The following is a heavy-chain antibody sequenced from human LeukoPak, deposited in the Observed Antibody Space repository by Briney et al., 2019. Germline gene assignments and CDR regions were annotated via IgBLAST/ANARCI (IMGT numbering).Heavy chain of an antibody. CDR2: IYYSGGT. CDR1: GGSISSSSYY. CDR3: ATLRPEGYCSSTSCYTNYDAFDI. D-gene: IGHD2-2*02. Sequence: KPSETLSLTCTVSGGSISSSSYYWGWIRQPPKKGLEGVGRIYYSGGTYYNPSLKSRVTISVDTSKNQFSLKLSSVTAADTAVYYCATLRPEGYCSSTSCYTNYDAFDIWGQGTMVTVSS. V-gene: IGHV4-39*01. J-gene: IGHJ3*02.